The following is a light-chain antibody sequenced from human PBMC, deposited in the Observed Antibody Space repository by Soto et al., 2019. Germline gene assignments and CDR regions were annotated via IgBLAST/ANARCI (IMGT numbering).Light chain of an antibody. V-gene: IGLV2-14*01. J-gene: IGLJ1*01. Sequence: QSALTQPASVSGSPGRSITISCTGTSSDVGGYNYVSWYQQHPGKAPKLMIYDVSYRPSGVSDRFSGSKSGNTASLTISGLKSEEEADYYCDSYTSGSSYVFGTGTKVTV. CDR3: DSYTSGSSYV. CDR1: SSDVGGYNY. CDR2: DVS.